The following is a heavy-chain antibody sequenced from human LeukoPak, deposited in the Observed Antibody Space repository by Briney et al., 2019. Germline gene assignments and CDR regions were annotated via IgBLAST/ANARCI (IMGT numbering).Heavy chain of an antibody. CDR3: ARERRQLERWIDY. D-gene: IGHD1-1*01. Sequence: PSETLSLTCTVSGGSISSSSYYWGWIRQPPGKGLEWIGSIYYSGSTYYNPSLKSRVTISVDTSKNQFSLKLSSVTAVDTAVYYCARERRQLERWIDYWGQGTLVTVSS. J-gene: IGHJ4*02. V-gene: IGHV4-39*07. CDR1: GGSISSSSYY. CDR2: IYYSGST.